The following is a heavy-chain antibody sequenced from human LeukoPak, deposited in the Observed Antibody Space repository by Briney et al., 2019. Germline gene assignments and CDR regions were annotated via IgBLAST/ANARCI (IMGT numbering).Heavy chain of an antibody. Sequence: PSETLSLTCTVSGGSISSYYWGWIRQPPGKGLEWIGSIYYSGSTYYNPSLKSRVTISVDTSKNQFSLKLSSVTAADTAVYYCASPTYYYDSSGYRVFDYWGQGTLVTVSS. D-gene: IGHD3-22*01. V-gene: IGHV4-39*01. CDR1: GGSISSYY. CDR2: IYYSGST. CDR3: ASPTYYYDSSGYRVFDY. J-gene: IGHJ4*02.